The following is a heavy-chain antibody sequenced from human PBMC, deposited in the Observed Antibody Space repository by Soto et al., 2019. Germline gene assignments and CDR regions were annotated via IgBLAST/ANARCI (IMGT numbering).Heavy chain of an antibody. CDR2: ISAYNGNT. V-gene: IGHV1-18*01. J-gene: IGHJ6*02. CDR3: ARAKAPRRLLVGATTTRNLHYYYGLDV. Sequence: QVQLVQSGAEVKKPGASVKVYCKAAGYTFTSYGISWVRQAPGQGREWMGWISAYNGNTNYAQKLQGRVTMTTDTSTRTADMELRTLRSDDTAVYYCARAKAPRRLLVGATTTRNLHYYYGLDVWGQGTTVTVSS. CDR1: GYTFTSYG. D-gene: IGHD1-26*01.